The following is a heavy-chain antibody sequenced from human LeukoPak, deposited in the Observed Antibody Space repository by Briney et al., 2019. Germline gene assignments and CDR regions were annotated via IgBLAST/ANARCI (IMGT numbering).Heavy chain of an antibody. Sequence: GGSLRLSCAASGFTFSSYSMNWVRQAPGKGLEWVSYISSSSTIYYADSVKGRFTISRDNAKNSLYLQMNSLRDEDTAVYYCARATYYYDSSGYYGDAFDIWGQGTMVTVSS. J-gene: IGHJ3*02. CDR3: ARATYYYDSSGYYGDAFDI. CDR1: GFTFSSYS. D-gene: IGHD3-22*01. V-gene: IGHV3-48*02. CDR2: ISSSSTI.